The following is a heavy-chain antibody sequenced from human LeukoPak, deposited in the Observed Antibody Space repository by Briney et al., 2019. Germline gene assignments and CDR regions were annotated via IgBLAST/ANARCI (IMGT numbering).Heavy chain of an antibody. J-gene: IGHJ4*02. D-gene: IGHD3-10*01. CDR1: GFTFSSYA. CDR2: ISGSGGST. V-gene: IGHV3-23*01. CDR3: AKIPSGSGSFFDY. Sequence: GGSLRLSCAVSGFTFSSYAMSWVRQAPGKGLEWVSAISGSGGSTYYADSVKGRFTISRDNSKNTLYLQMNSLRAEDTAVYYCAKIPSGSGSFFDYWGQGTLVTVSS.